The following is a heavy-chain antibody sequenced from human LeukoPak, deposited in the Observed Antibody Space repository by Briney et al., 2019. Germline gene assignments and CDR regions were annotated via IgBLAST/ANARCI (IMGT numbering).Heavy chain of an antibody. CDR1: GFTFSSYG. D-gene: IGHD4-17*01. V-gene: IGHV3-30*02. Sequence: GGSLRLSCAASGFTFSSYGMHWVRQAPGKGLEWVAFIRYDGSNKYYADSVKGRFTISRDNSKNTPYLQMNSLRAEDTAVYYCARDRRSTYAGYFDLWGRGTLVTVSS. CDR3: ARDRRSTYAGYFDL. CDR2: IRYDGSNK. J-gene: IGHJ2*01.